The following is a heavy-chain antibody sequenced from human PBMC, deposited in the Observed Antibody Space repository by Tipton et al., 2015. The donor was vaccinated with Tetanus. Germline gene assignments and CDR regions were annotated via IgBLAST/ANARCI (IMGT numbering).Heavy chain of an antibody. D-gene: IGHD1-26*01. CDR3: GRHGGSYIAYWCFDL. Sequence: TLSLTCTVSGGSVSSNGYFWGWIRQSPGKGLEWIASINSGGTTYHNPSLKSHLAISVDTSKNQFSLRLTSVTAADSAVYYCGRHGGSYIAYWCFDLWGRGSLVTVSS. V-gene: IGHV4-39*01. CDR2: INSGGTT. J-gene: IGHJ2*01. CDR1: GGSVSSNGYF.